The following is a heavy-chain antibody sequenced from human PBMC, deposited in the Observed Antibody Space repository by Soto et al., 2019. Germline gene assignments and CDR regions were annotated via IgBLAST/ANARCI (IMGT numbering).Heavy chain of an antibody. Sequence: QVQLVQSGAEVKNPGASVKVSCKTSGYIFTSYGIGWARQAPGQGLEWMGWINTYNGKTNYAQNLQGRVTLTTDTSTSTAYMELRSLRSNDTAIYYCAMVDVYVTPSPQDVWGQWTTVTVSS. D-gene: IGHD3-16*01. V-gene: IGHV1-18*01. CDR2: INTYNGKT. CDR1: GYIFTSYG. CDR3: AMVDVYVTPSPQDV. J-gene: IGHJ6*02.